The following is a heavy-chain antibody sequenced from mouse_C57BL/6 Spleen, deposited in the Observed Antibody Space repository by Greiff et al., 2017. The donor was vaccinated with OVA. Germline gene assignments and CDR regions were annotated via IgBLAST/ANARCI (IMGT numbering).Heavy chain of an antibody. D-gene: IGHD1-1*01. CDR2: INPYNGGT. CDR1: GYTFTDYY. Sequence: EVQLQQSGPVLVKPGASVKMSCKASGYTFTDYYMNWVKQSHGKSLEWIGVINPYNGGTSYNQKFKGKATLTVDKSSSTAYMELNSLTSEDSAVDYCARRHYYGSRGAMDYWGQGTSVTVSS. CDR3: ARRHYYGSRGAMDY. J-gene: IGHJ4*01. V-gene: IGHV1-19*01.